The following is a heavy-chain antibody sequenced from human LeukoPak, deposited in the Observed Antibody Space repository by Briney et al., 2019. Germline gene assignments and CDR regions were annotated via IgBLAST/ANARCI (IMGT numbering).Heavy chain of an antibody. V-gene: IGHV4-34*01. D-gene: IGHD3-16*02. CDR2: INHSGST. CDR1: VGSFSGYY. J-gene: IGHJ6*03. CDR3: ARRYYCWGSHCYCIDA. Sequence: SETLSLTCAVYVGSFSGYYWSWIRQPPGKGLEWIGEINHSGSTNYNSSLKSRVTISVDTSKNQFSLKLSSVTAADTAVYYCARRYYCWGSHCYCIDAWGKGTTVTVSS.